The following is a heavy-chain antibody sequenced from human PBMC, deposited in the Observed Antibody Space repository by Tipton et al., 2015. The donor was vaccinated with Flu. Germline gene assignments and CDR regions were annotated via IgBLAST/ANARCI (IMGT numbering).Heavy chain of an antibody. CDR1: GFTFGSYG. J-gene: IGHJ4*02. CDR2: ISYDGSNK. CDR3: AKDSSDYGDYVNDY. D-gene: IGHD4-17*01. Sequence: LKLSCAASGFTFGSYGMHWVRQAPGKGLEWVAVISYDGSNKYYADSVKGRFTISRDNSKNTLYLQMNSLRAEDTAVYYCAKDSSDYGDYVNDYWGQGTLVTVSS. V-gene: IGHV3-30*18.